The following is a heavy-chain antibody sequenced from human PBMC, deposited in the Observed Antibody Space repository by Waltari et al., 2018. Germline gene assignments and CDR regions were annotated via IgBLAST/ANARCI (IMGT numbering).Heavy chain of an antibody. D-gene: IGHD3-9*01. CDR3: ARDKGIFRI. Sequence: EVQLVESGGGLVKPGGSLRLSCEASGFTFSSSSLNWVRQAPGKGLEWVSSISSSSSYIYYADSVKGRFTISRDNAKNSLYLQMNSLRAEDTAVYYCARDKGIFRIWGQGTMVTVSS. V-gene: IGHV3-21*01. CDR2: ISSSSSYI. CDR1: GFTFSSSS. J-gene: IGHJ3*02.